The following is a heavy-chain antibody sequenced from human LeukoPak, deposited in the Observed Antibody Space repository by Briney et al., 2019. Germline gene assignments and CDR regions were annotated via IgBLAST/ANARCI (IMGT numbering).Heavy chain of an antibody. CDR3: ARGGYGDYVAEGDY. D-gene: IGHD4-17*01. V-gene: IGHV1-46*01. J-gene: IGHJ4*02. Sequence: ASVKVSCKASGYTFTSYNIHRVRQAPGQGLEWMGMINPGGSSTTYAQKFQDRVTMTRDTSTSTVYMELSSLRSEDTAVYYCARGGYGDYVAEGDYWGQGTLVTVSS. CDR1: GYTFTSYN. CDR2: INPGGSST.